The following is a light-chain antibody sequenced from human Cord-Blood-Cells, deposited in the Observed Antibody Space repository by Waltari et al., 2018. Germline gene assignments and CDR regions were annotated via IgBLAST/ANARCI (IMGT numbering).Light chain of an antibody. CDR3: QQYYSTPFT. Sequence: DIVMTQSPDSLAVSLGARATINCKSSQSVVYSSNNKNYLAWYQQKPGQPPKLLIYWASTRESGVPDRFSCSGSGTDFTLTISSLQAEDVAVYYCQQYYSTPFTFGPGTKVDIK. V-gene: IGKV4-1*01. CDR2: WAS. CDR1: QSVVYSSNNKNY. J-gene: IGKJ3*01.